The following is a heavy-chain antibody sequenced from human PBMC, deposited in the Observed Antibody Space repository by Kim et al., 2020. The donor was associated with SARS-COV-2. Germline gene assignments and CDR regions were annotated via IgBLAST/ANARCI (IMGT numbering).Heavy chain of an antibody. D-gene: IGHD3-3*01. J-gene: IGHJ6*02. CDR2: IYYSGST. CDR1: GGSISSSSYY. V-gene: IGHV4-39*01. CDR3: ARRRILWSGSYGMDV. Sequence: SETLSLTCTVSGGSISSSSYYWGWIRQPPGKGLEWIGSIYYSGSTYYNPSLKSRVTISVDTSKNQFSLKLSSVTAADTAVYYCARRRILWSGSYGMDVWGQGTTVTVSS.